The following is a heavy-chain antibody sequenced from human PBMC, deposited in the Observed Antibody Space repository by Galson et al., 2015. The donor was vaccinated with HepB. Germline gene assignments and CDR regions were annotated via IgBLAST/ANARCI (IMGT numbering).Heavy chain of an antibody. CDR2: ISSSSTYI. J-gene: IGHJ3*02. CDR1: GFTFSSHS. CDR3: VRRTMKPRDAFDI. Sequence: LRLSCAASGFTFSSHSINWVRQAPGKGLEWVSSISSSSTYIYYADSVKGRFTISRDNAKNSVFLQMNSLRAEDTAVYYCVRRTMKPRDAFDIWGQGTMVTVSS. V-gene: IGHV3-21*01. D-gene: IGHD3-22*01.